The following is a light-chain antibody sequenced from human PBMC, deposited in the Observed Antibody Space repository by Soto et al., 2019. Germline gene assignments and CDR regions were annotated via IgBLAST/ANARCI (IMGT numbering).Light chain of an antibody. Sequence: QSALTQPASVSGSPGQSITISCTGTSSDVGGYNYVSWYQQHPGKAPKLMIYEVSKRPSGVSNRFSGSKSGNTASLTISGRQAEDEADYYCSSYTSSSTRVFGGGTKVTVL. CDR2: EVS. CDR3: SSYTSSSTRV. V-gene: IGLV2-14*01. J-gene: IGLJ2*01. CDR1: SSDVGGYNY.